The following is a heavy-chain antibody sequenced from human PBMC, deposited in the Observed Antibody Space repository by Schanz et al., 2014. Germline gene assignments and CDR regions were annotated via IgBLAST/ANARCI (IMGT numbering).Heavy chain of an antibody. CDR2: IWYDGSNK. CDR1: GFTFSKYG. J-gene: IGHJ4*02. Sequence: VQLVESGGGLVQPGRSLRLSCAASGFTFSKYGVHWVRQAPGKGLEWVAIIWYDGSNKYYADSVKGRFTISRDNSKNTLFLQMSSLRAEDTAVYYCARDGDFDYWGQGTLVTVSS. V-gene: IGHV3-33*01. CDR3: ARDGDFDY.